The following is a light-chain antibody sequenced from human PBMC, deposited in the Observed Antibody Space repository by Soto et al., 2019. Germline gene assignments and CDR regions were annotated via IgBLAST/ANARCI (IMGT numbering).Light chain of an antibody. CDR2: EVG. Sequence: QSVLTQPASVSGSPGQSITISCTGTSSDVGGYNYVSWYQQQSGKAPKLMIHEVGNRPSGVSNRFSGSKSGNTASLTISGLQAEDEADYYCSSYTSSRAYVFGIGTKV. CDR1: SSDVGGYNY. CDR3: SSYTSSRAYV. V-gene: IGLV2-14*01. J-gene: IGLJ1*01.